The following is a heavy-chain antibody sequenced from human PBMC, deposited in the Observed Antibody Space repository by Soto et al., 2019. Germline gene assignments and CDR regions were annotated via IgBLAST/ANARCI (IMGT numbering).Heavy chain of an antibody. J-gene: IGHJ4*02. Sequence: PGESLKISCKGSGYSFTSYWIGWVRQMPGKGLEWMGIIYPGDSDTRYSPSFQGQVTISADKSISTAYLQWSSLKASDTAMYYWARTHLSSWYYFDDWGQGTLVNVSS. CDR3: ARTHLSSWYYFDD. D-gene: IGHD6-13*01. CDR2: IYPGDSDT. CDR1: GYSFTSYW. V-gene: IGHV5-51*01.